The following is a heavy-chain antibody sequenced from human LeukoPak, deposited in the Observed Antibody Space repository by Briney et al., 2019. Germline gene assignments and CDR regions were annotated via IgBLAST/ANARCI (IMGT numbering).Heavy chain of an antibody. CDR1: GFTFSSYA. D-gene: IGHD3-16*01. CDR3: ARVTAGGVFDY. CDR2: ISSNGGDT. V-gene: IGHV3-64*01. Sequence: PGGSLRLSCAASGFTFSSYAMYWVRQAPGKGLEYVSSISSNGGDTYYANSVKGRFTISRDNSKNTLFLQMGSLRAEDMAVYYCARVTAGGVFDYWGQGTLVTVSS. J-gene: IGHJ4*02.